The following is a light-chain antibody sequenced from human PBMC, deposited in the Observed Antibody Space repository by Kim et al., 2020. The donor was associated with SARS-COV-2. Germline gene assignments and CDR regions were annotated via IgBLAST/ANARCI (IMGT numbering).Light chain of an antibody. CDR1: SRDVGGWRY. V-gene: IGLV2-8*01. J-gene: IGLJ3*02. CDR2: EVT. CDR3: AAYAGGNKWV. Sequence: GQSVTISCTGSSRDVGGWRYVSWFQQRPGKAPKLIIYEVTMRPSGVPDRFSGDKSGNTASLTVSGLQADDEADYYCAAYAGGNKWVFGGGTRLNVL.